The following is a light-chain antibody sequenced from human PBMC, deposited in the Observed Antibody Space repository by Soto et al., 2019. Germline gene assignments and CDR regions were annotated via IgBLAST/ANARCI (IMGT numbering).Light chain of an antibody. J-gene: IGKJ3*01. CDR2: DAS. Sequence: DIQMTQSPSSLSASVGDRVIITCQASQDISNHLNWYQQKPGKAPKLLIYDASNLETGVPSRFSGSGSGTDFTFTISSLQPEDIAAYYCQQYDNLSLFTFGPGTNVDFK. CDR1: QDISNH. V-gene: IGKV1-33*01. CDR3: QQYDNLSLFT.